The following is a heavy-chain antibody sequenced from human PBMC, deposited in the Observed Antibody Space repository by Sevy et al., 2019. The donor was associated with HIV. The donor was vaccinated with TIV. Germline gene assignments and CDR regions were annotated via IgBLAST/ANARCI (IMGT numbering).Heavy chain of an antibody. V-gene: IGHV4-34*01. J-gene: IGHJ4*02. D-gene: IGHD6-19*01. CDR2: INHSGST. Sequence: SETLSLTCAVYGGSFSGYYWSWIRQPPGKGLEWIGEINHSGSTNYNPSLKSRVTISVDTSKNQFSLKLSSVTAADTAVYYCASGRQQQWLVRWGQGTLVTVSS. CDR1: GGSFSGYY. CDR3: ASGRQQQWLVR.